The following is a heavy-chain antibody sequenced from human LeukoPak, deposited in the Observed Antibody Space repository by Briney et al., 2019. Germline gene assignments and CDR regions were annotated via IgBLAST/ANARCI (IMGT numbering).Heavy chain of an antibody. J-gene: IGHJ4*02. CDR3: ARDASADILTGYYLRKDPPPTY. V-gene: IGHV3-21*01. Sequence: GGSLRLSCAASGFTFSSYSMTWVRQAPGKGLEWVSSISSSSSYIYYADSVKGRFTISRDNANNSLYPQMNSLRAEDTAVYYCARDASADILTGYYLRKDPPPTYWGQGTLVTVSS. CDR1: GFTFSSYS. D-gene: IGHD3-9*01. CDR2: ISSSSSYI.